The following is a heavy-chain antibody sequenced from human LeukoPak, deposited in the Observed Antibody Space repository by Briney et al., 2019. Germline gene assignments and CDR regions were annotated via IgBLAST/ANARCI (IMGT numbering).Heavy chain of an antibody. CDR2: INSDGSST. J-gene: IGHJ3*01. CDR3: ARGRPQDAFDV. CDR1: GFTFRNYW. Sequence: GGSLRLSCAVSGFTFRNYWMHWVRQAPGKGLVWVSRINSDGSSTSYADSVKGRFTISRGNAKNTLYLQMNSLRAEDTAVYYCARGRPQDAFDVWGQGTMVTVSS. V-gene: IGHV3-74*01.